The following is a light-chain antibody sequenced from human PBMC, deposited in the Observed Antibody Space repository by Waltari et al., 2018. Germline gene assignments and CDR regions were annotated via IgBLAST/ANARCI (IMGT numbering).Light chain of an antibody. CDR2: QVS. CDR1: QSLVHSNGNTY. CDR3: GQGAHLYS. V-gene: IGKV2-30*02. J-gene: IGKJ2*03. Sequence: VVMTQSQLSLPITPGQRASISCRSSQSLVHSNGNTYLSWYQQKPGQPPRLLIYQVSNRYSGVPDRFSGSGAGTDFTLKISRVEAEDVGVYYCGQGAHLYSFGQGTKVEIK.